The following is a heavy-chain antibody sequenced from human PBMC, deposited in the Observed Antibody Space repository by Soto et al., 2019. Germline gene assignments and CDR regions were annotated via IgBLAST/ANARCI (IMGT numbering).Heavy chain of an antibody. Sequence: QVQVVESGGGVVQPGRSLRLSCVASGFTFNSYAMHWVRQSPGKGLELVAVISYDGNSKYYTDSVKGLFTISRDNSKNPLYLQLNNLRPEDTSVYYCARTGLQWLAKYSFDSWGQGTLVTVSS. J-gene: IGHJ4*02. V-gene: IGHV3-30-3*01. D-gene: IGHD6-19*01. CDR3: ARTGLQWLAKYSFDS. CDR2: ISYDGNSK. CDR1: GFTFNSYA.